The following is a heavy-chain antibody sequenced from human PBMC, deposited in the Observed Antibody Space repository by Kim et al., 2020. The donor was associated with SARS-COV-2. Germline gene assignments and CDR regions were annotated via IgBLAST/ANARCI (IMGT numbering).Heavy chain of an antibody. V-gene: IGHV1-46*02. CDR1: GYSFNSHY. CDR3: ARRMRRGNGD. Sequence: ASVKVSCKASGYSFNSHYMHWVRQAPGQRPEWMGLIYPGAGTASYAQKFKGRVTMTRDTSTSTVYMELSSLTSDDTAVYFCARRMRRGNGDWGEG. CDR2: IYPGAGTA. D-gene: IGHD4-17*01. J-gene: IGHJ4*02.